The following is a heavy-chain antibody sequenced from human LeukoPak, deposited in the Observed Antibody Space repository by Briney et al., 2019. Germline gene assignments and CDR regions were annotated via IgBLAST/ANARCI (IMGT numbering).Heavy chain of an antibody. CDR2: ISYDGSNK. V-gene: IGHV3-30*04. CDR1: GFTFSSYA. Sequence: GGSLRLSCAASGFTFSSYAMHWVRQAPGTGLEWVAVISYDGSNKYYADSVKGRFTISRDNSKNTLYLQMNSLRAEDTAVYYCARGADTAMGAAFDIWGQGTMVTVSS. J-gene: IGHJ3*02. D-gene: IGHD5-18*01. CDR3: ARGADTAMGAAFDI.